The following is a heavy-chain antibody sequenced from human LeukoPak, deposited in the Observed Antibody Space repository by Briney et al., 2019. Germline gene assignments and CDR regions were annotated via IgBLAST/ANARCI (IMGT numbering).Heavy chain of an antibody. CDR1: GFTFSSYW. Sequence: GGSLILSCAASGFTFSSYWRSWVRQAPGKGLEWVANIKQDGSEKDCVDSVKGRVTISRDNAKNSLYLQMNSLRAEDTAVYYCAREASDRLRPIDYWGQGTLVTVSS. J-gene: IGHJ4*02. CDR3: AREASDRLRPIDY. V-gene: IGHV3-7*04. D-gene: IGHD4-17*01. CDR2: IKQDGSEK.